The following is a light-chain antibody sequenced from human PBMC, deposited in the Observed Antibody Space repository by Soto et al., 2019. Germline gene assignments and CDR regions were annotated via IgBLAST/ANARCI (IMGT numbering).Light chain of an antibody. V-gene: IGKV3-11*01. Sequence: EIVLTQSPATLSLSPGDRATLSCRASQSISSYLGWYQQKPGQAPRLLIYDASNRATGIPARFSGSGSGTDLPLTISSLEPEDVAVYYCQQRSTWPLTFGGGTKVEIK. J-gene: IGKJ4*01. CDR2: DAS. CDR1: QSISSY. CDR3: QQRSTWPLT.